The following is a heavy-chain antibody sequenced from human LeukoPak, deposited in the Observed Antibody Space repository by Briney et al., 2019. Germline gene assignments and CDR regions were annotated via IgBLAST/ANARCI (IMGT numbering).Heavy chain of an antibody. CDR3: ARFWSGYPNYFDY. D-gene: IGHD3-3*01. J-gene: IGHJ4*02. CDR1: GGSFSGYY. Sequence: SETLSLTCAVYGGSFSGYYWSWIRQPSGKGLEWIGEINHSGSTNYNPSLKSRVTISVDTSKNQFSLKLSSVTAADTAVYYCARFWSGYPNYFDYWGQGTLVTVSS. V-gene: IGHV4-34*01. CDR2: INHSGST.